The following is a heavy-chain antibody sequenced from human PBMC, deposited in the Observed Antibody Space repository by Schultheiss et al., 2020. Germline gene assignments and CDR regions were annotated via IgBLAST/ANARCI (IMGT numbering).Heavy chain of an antibody. CDR3: ARTSGGYYYYYGMDV. J-gene: IGHJ6*02. V-gene: IGHV4-61*05. Sequence: SETLSLTCSVSGDSISSSTYYWGWIRQPAGKGLEWIGYIYYSGSTNYNPSLKSRVTISVDTSKNQFSLKLSSVTAADTAVYYCARTSGGYYYYYGMDVWGQGTTVTVSS. D-gene: IGHD4-23*01. CDR1: GDSISSSTYY. CDR2: IYYSGST.